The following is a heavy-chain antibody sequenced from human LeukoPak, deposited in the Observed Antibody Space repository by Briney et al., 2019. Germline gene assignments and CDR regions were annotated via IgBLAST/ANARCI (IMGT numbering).Heavy chain of an antibody. D-gene: IGHD3-3*01. V-gene: IGHV1-2*02. CDR2: INPNSGGT. Sequence: GASVKVSCKASGYTFTGYYMHWVRQAPGQGLEWMGWINPNSGGTNYAQKFQGRVTMTRDTSNSTAYMELSRLRSDDTAVYYCARGITIFGVVIIEPSFDYWGQGTLVIVSS. CDR1: GYTFTGYY. J-gene: IGHJ4*02. CDR3: ARGITIFGVVIIEPSFDY.